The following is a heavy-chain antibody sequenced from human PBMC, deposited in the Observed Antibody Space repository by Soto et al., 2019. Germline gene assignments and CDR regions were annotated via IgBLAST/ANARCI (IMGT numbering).Heavy chain of an antibody. CDR3: ARDFDVNTALDYWYFDL. CDR2: IYSSGRT. D-gene: IGHD3-9*01. J-gene: IGHJ2*01. V-gene: IGHV4-4*07. Sequence: QVHLQESGPGVVKASETLSLTCSLSGGSTSGKYWSWIRQSAGKGLEWIGRIYSSGRTHYNPSLGSRVSMSVAQNSFSLRLPSGTATDTAIYYCARDFDVNTALDYWYFDLWGRGTQVSVSS. CDR1: GGSTSGKY.